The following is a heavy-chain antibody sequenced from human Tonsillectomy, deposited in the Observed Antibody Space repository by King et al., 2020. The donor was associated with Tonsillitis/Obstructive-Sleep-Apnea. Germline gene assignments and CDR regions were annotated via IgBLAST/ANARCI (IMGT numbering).Heavy chain of an antibody. J-gene: IGHJ4*02. CDR3: AREPEATFYYFDF. CDR2: INPNSGAT. V-gene: IGHV1-2*06. Sequence: QLVQSGAEVKKPGTSVKVSCKASEYTFTGYYLHWVRQAPGQGLEWMGRINPNSGATDYAQKFQGRVTMTRDTSITTVYMELSRLISDDTAVYYCAREPEATFYYFDFWGPGTLVTVSS. D-gene: IGHD2/OR15-2a*01. CDR1: EYTFTGYY.